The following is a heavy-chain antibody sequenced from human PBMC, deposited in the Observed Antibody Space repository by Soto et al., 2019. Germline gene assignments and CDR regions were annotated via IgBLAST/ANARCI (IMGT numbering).Heavy chain of an antibody. CDR2: ISYDGSNK. D-gene: IGHD2-15*01. Sequence: HLGGSLRLSCAASGFTFSSYGMHWVRQAPGKGLEWVAVISYDGSNKYYADSVKGRFTISRDNSKNTLYLQMNSLRAEDTAMYYSAKDQRIVVVVAALDYWGQGT. V-gene: IGHV3-30*18. CDR1: GFTFSSYG. CDR3: AKDQRIVVVVAALDY. J-gene: IGHJ4*02.